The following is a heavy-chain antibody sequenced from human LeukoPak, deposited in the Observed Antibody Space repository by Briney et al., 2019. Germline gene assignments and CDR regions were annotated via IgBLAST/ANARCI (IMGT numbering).Heavy chain of an antibody. CDR3: ARDRLEPPGVYWFDR. CDR1: GFXFSNYA. J-gene: IGHJ5*02. D-gene: IGHD1-14*01. CDR2: ISSDGNHT. Sequence: ERSLRLSCAASGFXFSNYAIHWVRQPPGKGLEWLAAISSDGNHTHFADSVKGRFTISIDNSKNTLFLQMNSLIPADTAVYYCARDRLEPPGVYWFDRWGQGTLVTVSS. V-gene: IGHV3-30-3*01.